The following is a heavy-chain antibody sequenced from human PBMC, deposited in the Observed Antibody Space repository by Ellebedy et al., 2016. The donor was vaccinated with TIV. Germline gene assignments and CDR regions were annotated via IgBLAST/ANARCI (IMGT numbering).Heavy chain of an antibody. CDR1: GYTFTSYG. J-gene: IGHJ6*02. V-gene: IGHV1-18*01. D-gene: IGHD2-15*01. CDR3: AVYCSGGSCYPVGGMDV. CDR2: ISAYNGNT. Sequence: AASVKVSCKASGYTFTSYGISWVRQAPGRGLEWMGWISAYNGNTNYAQKLQGRVTMTTDTSTSTAYMELRSLRSDDTAVYYCAVYCSGGSCYPVGGMDVWGQGTTVTVSS.